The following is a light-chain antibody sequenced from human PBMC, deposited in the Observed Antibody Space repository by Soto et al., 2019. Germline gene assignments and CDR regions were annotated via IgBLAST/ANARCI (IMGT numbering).Light chain of an antibody. CDR2: EVS. V-gene: IGLV2-14*01. Sequence: QSALTQPASVSGSPGQSITVSCTGTSSDVGGYNYVSWYQHHPGKAPKLLIYEVSHRPSGVSDRFSGSKSGNTASLTISGLQAEDEADYYCGSYTTSSNYVFGTGTKLTVL. CDR1: SSDVGGYNY. J-gene: IGLJ1*01. CDR3: GSYTTSSNYV.